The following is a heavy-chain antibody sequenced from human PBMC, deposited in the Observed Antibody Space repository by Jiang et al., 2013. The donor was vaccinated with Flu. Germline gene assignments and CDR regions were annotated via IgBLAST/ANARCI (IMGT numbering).Heavy chain of an antibody. V-gene: IGHV7-4-1*02. Sequence: QSGSELQKPGASVKVSCKTSGYIFTRYSINWVRQAPGQGLEWMGWINTDSGTATYAQEFTGRFVFSLDKSVTTAYLEITPLKSEDTAVYYCVRLDGNDSDYWGQGTLVTVSS. CDR1: GYIFTRYS. CDR3: VRLDGNDSDY. J-gene: IGHJ4*02. CDR2: INTDSGTA. D-gene: IGHD1-1*01.